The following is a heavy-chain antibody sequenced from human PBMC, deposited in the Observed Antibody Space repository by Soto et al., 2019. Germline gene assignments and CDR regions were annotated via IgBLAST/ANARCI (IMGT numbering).Heavy chain of an antibody. Sequence: GGSLRLSCSASGFTFSSYAMHWVRQAPGKGLEYVSAISSNGGSTYYADSVKGRFTISRDNSKNTLYLQMSSLRAEDTAVYYCVKDRGYDFWSGYRPKRGNWFDPWGQGTLVTVSS. J-gene: IGHJ5*02. D-gene: IGHD3-3*01. CDR1: GFTFSSYA. V-gene: IGHV3-64D*08. CDR3: VKDRGYDFWSGYRPKRGNWFDP. CDR2: ISSNGGST.